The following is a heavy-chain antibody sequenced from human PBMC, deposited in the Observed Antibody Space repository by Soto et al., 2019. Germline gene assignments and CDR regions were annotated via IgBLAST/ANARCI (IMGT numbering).Heavy chain of an antibody. V-gene: IGHV1-3*01. Sequence: ASVKVSCKASGYTFTGYYMRWVRQAPGQRLEWMGWINADNGNTKYSQKFQGRVTITRDTSVSTAYMELSSLRSEDTAVYYCARDLGGWPDYWGQGTLVTVSS. CDR2: INADNGNT. CDR1: GYTFTGYY. CDR3: ARDLGGWPDY. D-gene: IGHD2-15*01. J-gene: IGHJ4*02.